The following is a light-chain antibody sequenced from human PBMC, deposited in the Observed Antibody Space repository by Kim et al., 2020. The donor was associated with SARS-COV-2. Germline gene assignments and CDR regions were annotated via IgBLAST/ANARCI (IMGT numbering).Light chain of an antibody. V-gene: IGLV3-1*01. CDR2: QDT. J-gene: IGLJ2*01. CDR3: QVWDSTTTV. Sequence: SYELTQPPSVSVSPGQTPSITCSGDRLGDKYACWYQQKPGQSPVVVIYQDTKRPSGIPERFSGSNSGNTATLTISGTQAMDEADYYCQVWDSTTTVFGGGTQLTVL. CDR1: RLGDKY.